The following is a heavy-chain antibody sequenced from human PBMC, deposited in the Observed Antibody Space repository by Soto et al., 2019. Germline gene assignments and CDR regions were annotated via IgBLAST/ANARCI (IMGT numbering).Heavy chain of an antibody. CDR1: GYTFTSYY. Sequence: GASVKVSCKASGYTFTSYYMHCVRQAPGQGLEWMGIINPSGGSTSYAQKFQGRVTMTRDTSTSTVYMELSSLRSEDTAVYYCARRSNYQKRYYYYGMDVWGQGTTVTVSS. V-gene: IGHV1-46*01. D-gene: IGHD3-10*01. CDR2: INPSGGST. CDR3: ARRSNYQKRYYYYGMDV. J-gene: IGHJ6*02.